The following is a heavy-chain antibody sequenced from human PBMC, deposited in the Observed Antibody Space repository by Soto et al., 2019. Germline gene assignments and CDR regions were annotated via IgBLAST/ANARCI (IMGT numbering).Heavy chain of an antibody. CDR3: ARDRGIAAAGTTVPFDY. D-gene: IGHD6-13*01. CDR2: ISAYNGNT. V-gene: IGHV1-18*01. CDR1: GYTFTSYG. Sequence: ASVKVSCKASGYTFTSYGISWVRQAPGQGLEWMGWISAYNGNTNYAQKLQGRVTMTTDTSTSTAYMGLRSLRSDDTAVYYCARDRGIAAAGTTVPFDYWGQGNLVTVS. J-gene: IGHJ4*02.